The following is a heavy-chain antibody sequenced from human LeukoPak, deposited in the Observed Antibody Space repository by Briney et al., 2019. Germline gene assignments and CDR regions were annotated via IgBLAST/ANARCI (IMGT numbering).Heavy chain of an antibody. J-gene: IGHJ4*02. CDR3: AKDHAWYCSSTSCFSYYFDY. CDR1: GFTFSSYA. D-gene: IGHD2-2*01. CDR2: IWYDGSNK. V-gene: IGHV3-30*02. Sequence: GSLRLSCAASGFTFSSYAMSWVRQAPGQGLEWVAFIWYDGSNKYYAESVKGRFTISRDNSKNTLYLQMNSLRGEDTAVYYCAKDHAWYCSSTSCFSYYFDYWGQGTLVTVSS.